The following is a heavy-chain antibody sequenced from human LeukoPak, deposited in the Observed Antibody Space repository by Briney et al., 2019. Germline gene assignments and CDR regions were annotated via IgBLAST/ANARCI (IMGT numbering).Heavy chain of an antibody. CDR1: GGSVSSTRHY. D-gene: IGHD1-26*01. CDR2: MYYSGSN. J-gene: IGHJ4*02. Sequence: KTSETLSLTCTVSGGSVSSTRHYWGWIRQPPGKGLEWIGNMYYSGSNYYNPSLRSRVTTSVDTTKNQFSLKLGSVTAADTAVYYCARLLKYSGSYYCDFWGQGTLVTVSS. V-gene: IGHV4-39*01. CDR3: ARLLKYSGSYYCDF.